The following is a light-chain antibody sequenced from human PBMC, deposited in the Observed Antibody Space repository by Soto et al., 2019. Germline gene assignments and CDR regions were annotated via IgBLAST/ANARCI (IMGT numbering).Light chain of an antibody. CDR2: GAS. CDR1: QSVSSSY. Sequence: EIVLTQSPGTLSLSPGERATLSCRASQSVSSSYLAWYQQKPGQAPRLLIYGASSRATDIPDRFSGSGSGTDFTLTISRFESEDFAVYYCQQYGSSLFTFGPGTKVDIK. J-gene: IGKJ3*01. V-gene: IGKV3-20*01. CDR3: QQYGSSLFT.